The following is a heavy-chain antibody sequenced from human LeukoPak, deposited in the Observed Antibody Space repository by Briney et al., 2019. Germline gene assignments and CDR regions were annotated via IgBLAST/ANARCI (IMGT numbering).Heavy chain of an antibody. J-gene: IGHJ6*03. CDR1: GDSISSGDYY. CDR3: ARTTTVRGTYYMDV. V-gene: IGHV4-61*02. D-gene: IGHD3-10*01. Sequence: PSQTLSLTCTVSGDSISSGDYYWSWIRQPAGKGLEWIGRISSSGSTNYNPSLKSRVTISVDTSKNQFSLKLSSVTAADTAVYYCARTTTVRGTYYMDVWGKGTTVTISS. CDR2: ISSSGST.